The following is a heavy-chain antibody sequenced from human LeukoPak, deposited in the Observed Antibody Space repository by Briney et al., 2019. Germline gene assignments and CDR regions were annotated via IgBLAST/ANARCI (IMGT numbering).Heavy chain of an antibody. J-gene: IGHJ4*02. CDR1: GGSISSSNW. V-gene: IGHV4-4*02. CDR3: ARDPRADYVWGTYEPDY. CDR2: IYHSGST. D-gene: IGHD3-16*01. Sequence: PSGTLSLTCAVSGGSISSSNWWSWVRPPPGKGLEWIGEIYHSGSTNYNPSLKSRVTISVDKSKNQFSLKLSSVTAADTAVYYCARDPRADYVWGTYEPDYWGQGILVTVSS.